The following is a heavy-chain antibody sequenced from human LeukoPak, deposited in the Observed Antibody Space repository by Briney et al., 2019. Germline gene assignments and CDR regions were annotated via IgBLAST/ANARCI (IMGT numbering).Heavy chain of an antibody. CDR2: INPSGDT. J-gene: IGHJ4*02. D-gene: IGHD4-17*01. V-gene: IGHV1-2*02. CDR1: GNIFTGYY. CDR3: ARDRTTVTIFDY. Sequence: ASVMVSCKASGNIFTGYYIHWVRQAPGQGLGWMGWINPSGDTKYAQKFQGRVTMTRDTSISTAYMELSRLRSDDTAVYYCARDRTTVTIFDYWGQGTLVTVSS.